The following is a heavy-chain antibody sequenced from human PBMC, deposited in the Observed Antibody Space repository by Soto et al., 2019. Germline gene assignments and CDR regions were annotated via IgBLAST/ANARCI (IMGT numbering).Heavy chain of an antibody. CDR3: ARDRGNSYGTGYSSGMDV. CDR1: GYTFTSYG. D-gene: IGHD5-18*01. V-gene: IGHV1-18*01. Sequence: ASVKVSCKASGYTFTSYGISWVRQAPGQGLEWMGWISAYNGNTNYAQKLQGRVTMTTDTSTSTAYMELRSLRSDDTAVYYCARDRGNSYGTGYSSGMDVWGQGPRVTVS. CDR2: ISAYNGNT. J-gene: IGHJ6*02.